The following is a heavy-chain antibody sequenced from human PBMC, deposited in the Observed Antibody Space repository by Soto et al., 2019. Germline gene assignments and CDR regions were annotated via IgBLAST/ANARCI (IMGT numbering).Heavy chain of an antibody. J-gene: IGHJ6*02. Sequence: SETLSLTCTVSCGSISSGGYYWSWIRQHPGKGLEWIGYIYYSGSTYYNPSLKSRVTISVDTSKNQFSLKLSSVTAADTAVYYCARDVVIKDQGFWSGPIPYGMDVWGQGTTVTVSS. V-gene: IGHV4-31*03. CDR2: IYYSGST. D-gene: IGHD3-3*01. CDR1: CGSISSGGYY. CDR3: ARDVVIKDQGFWSGPIPYGMDV.